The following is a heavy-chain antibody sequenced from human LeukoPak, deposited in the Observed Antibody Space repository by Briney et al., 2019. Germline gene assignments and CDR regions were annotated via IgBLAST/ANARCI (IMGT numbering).Heavy chain of an antibody. J-gene: IGHJ2*01. V-gene: IGHV1-2*02. Sequence: ASVKVSYKASGYTFTGYYMHWVRQAPGQGLEWMGWINPNSGGTNYAQKFQGRVTMTRDTSISTAYMELSRLRSDDTAVYYCARMWQWPVGWYFDLWGRGTLVTVSS. CDR1: GYTFTGYY. CDR3: ARMWQWPVGWYFDL. CDR2: INPNSGGT. D-gene: IGHD6-19*01.